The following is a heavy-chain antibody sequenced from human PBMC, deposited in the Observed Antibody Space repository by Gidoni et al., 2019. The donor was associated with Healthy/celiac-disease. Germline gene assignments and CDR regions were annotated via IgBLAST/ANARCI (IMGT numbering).Heavy chain of an antibody. J-gene: IGHJ5*02. CDR2: IIPILGIA. Sequence: VQLGQSGAEVKERGSSVKVSCKASGRTFSSYNISWVRQAPGQGLEWIGRIIPILGIANYAQKFQGRVTITADKSTSTAYMELSSLRSEDTAVYYCAISDDVGWFDPWGQGTLVTVSS. D-gene: IGHD1-1*01. CDR3: AISDDVGWFDP. V-gene: IGHV1-69*02. CDR1: GRTFSSYN.